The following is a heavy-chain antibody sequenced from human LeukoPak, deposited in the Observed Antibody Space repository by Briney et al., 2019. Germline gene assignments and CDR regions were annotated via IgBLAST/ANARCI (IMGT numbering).Heavy chain of an antibody. V-gene: IGHV4-34*01. CDR1: GGSFSGHY. D-gene: IGHD5-18*01. CDR2: INHSGST. CDR3: ARGAPKEIQLWLRLRGVAFDI. J-gene: IGHJ3*02. Sequence: SETLSLTCAVYGGSFSGHYWSWIRQPPGKGLEWIGEINHSGSTNYNPSFKSRVTISVDTSKNQFSLKLNSVTAADTAVYYCARGAPKEIQLWLRLRGVAFDIWGQGTMVTVS.